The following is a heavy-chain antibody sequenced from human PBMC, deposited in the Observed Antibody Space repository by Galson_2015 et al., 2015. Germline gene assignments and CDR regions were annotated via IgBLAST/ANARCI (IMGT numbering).Heavy chain of an antibody. CDR3: TRGAAQYWYFDF. CDR2: VKHDGSEK. Sequence: SLRLTCAASGVTFSNHWMAWVRQAPGKGLERVATVKHDGSEKHYVDSVKGRFVISNDNAKNSVYLQLNNLRAEDTAVYYCTRGAAQYWYFDFWGRGALVTVSS. V-gene: IGHV3-7*03. J-gene: IGHJ2*01. CDR1: GVTFSNHW.